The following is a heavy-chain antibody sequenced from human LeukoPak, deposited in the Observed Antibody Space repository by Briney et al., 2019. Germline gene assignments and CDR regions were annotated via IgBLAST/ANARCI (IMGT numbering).Heavy chain of an antibody. CDR2: IYSGGNT. CDR1: SGSISTYY. D-gene: IGHD2-2*01. J-gene: IGHJ4*02. Sequence: ETLSLTCTVSSGSISTYYWSWVRQAPGRGLEWVSVIYSGGNTYYADSVKGRFTISRDNSKNTLYLQMNSLRAEDTAVYYCARDPGYCDNTSCYAANFDYWGQGTLVTVSS. V-gene: IGHV3-66*01. CDR3: ARDPGYCDNTSCYAANFDY.